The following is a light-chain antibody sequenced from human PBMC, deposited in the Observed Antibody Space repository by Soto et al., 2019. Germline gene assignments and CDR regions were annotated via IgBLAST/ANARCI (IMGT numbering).Light chain of an antibody. Sequence: IVLPQSAAPLSLAPGERGNIYCRASQSVSSYLAWYTTKFGQHPRLLIYDTSNRATGIPARFSGSGSGTDVTLTISRLEPEEWAVDYCHQRYNWPPTVVQWTRLEIK. CDR1: QSVSSY. CDR2: DTS. CDR3: HQRYNWPPT. V-gene: IGKV3-11*01. J-gene: IGKJ5*01.